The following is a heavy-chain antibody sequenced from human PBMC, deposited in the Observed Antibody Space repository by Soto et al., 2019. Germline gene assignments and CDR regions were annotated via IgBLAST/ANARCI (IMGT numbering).Heavy chain of an antibody. J-gene: IGHJ4*02. D-gene: IGHD3-22*01. CDR2: IYYSGST. CDR3: ASYGDSSGSYLHFDY. CDR1: GGSISSGGYY. V-gene: IGHV4-31*03. Sequence: SETLFLTCTVSGGSISSGGYYWSWIRQHPGKGLEWIGYIYYSGSTYYNPSLKSRVTISVDTSKNQFSLKLSSVTAADTAVYYCASYGDSSGSYLHFDYWGQGTLVTVSS.